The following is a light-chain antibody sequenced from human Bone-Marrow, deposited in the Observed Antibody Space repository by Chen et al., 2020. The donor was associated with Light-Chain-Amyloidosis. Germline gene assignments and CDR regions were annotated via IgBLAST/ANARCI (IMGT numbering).Light chain of an antibody. CDR2: EVT. CDR3: ISHTSSGTLWV. V-gene: IGLV2-14*01. J-gene: IGLJ3*02. Sequence: QSARTQPASVSGSPGQSITISCTGTSSDVGGYDLVSWYQQYPGKAPKLMIYEVTNRPSGISNRFSGSKSGNTASLTISGLQAEDEADYYCISHTSSGTLWVFGGGTKLTVL. CDR1: SSDVGGYDL.